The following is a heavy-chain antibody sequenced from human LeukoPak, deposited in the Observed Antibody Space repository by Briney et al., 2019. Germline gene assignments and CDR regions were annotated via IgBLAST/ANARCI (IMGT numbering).Heavy chain of an antibody. Sequence: GASVKVSCKASGYTFTIYAMNWVRQAPGQGLEWMGWINTNTGNPTYAQGFTGRFVFSLDTSVSTAYQQISSLKAEDTAVYYCARGKRAYYDFWSGYSPNWFDPWGQGTLVTVSS. V-gene: IGHV7-4-1*02. CDR2: INTNTGNP. J-gene: IGHJ5*02. D-gene: IGHD3-3*01. CDR3: ARGKRAYYDFWSGYSPNWFDP. CDR1: GYTFTIYA.